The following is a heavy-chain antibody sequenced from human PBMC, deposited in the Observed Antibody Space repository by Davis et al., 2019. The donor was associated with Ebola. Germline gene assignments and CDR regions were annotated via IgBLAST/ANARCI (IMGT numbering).Heavy chain of an antibody. CDR2: MCYREST. D-gene: IGHD5-18*01. CDR3: VRGWLRGGMDV. Sequence: PSETLSLTCTVSGGSISSNRYFWGWVRQSPGKGLEWIGSMCYRESTYYNPSLKSRVTISEDTSRNQFSLRLSSVTAADTAVYYCVRGWLRGGMDVWGEGTTVTVSS. CDR1: GGSISSNRYF. V-gene: IGHV4-39*01. J-gene: IGHJ6*04.